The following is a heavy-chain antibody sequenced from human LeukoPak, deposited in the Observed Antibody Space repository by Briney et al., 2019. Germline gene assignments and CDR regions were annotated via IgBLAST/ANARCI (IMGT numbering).Heavy chain of an antibody. Sequence: GGSLRLSCAASGFTFSSYGMHWVRQAPGKGLEWVAVTWYDGSNKYYADSVKGRFTISRDNSKNTLYLQMNSLRAEDTAVYYCARDRNPGYGMDVWSQGTTVTVSS. CDR2: TWYDGSNK. J-gene: IGHJ6*02. V-gene: IGHV3-33*01. CDR3: ARDRNPGYGMDV. CDR1: GFTFSSYG.